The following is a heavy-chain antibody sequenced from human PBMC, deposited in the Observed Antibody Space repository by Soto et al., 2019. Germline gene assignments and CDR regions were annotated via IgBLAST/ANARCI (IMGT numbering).Heavy chain of an antibody. CDR1: GFTFSSYA. V-gene: IGHV3-23*01. J-gene: IGHJ6*02. CDR2: ISGSGGST. CDR3: ANGGGSSWYYYYGMDV. Sequence: GESLKISCAASGFTFSSYAMSWVRQAPGKGLEWVSAISGSGGSTYYADSVKGRFTISRDNSKNTLYLQMNSLRAEDTAVYYFANGGGSSWYYYYGMDVWGQGTTVTVSS. D-gene: IGHD6-13*01.